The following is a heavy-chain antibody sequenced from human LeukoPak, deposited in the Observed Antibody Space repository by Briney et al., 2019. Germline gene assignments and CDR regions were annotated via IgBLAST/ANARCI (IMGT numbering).Heavy chain of an antibody. D-gene: IGHD3-10*01. V-gene: IGHV3-53*01. CDR1: GFTVRSNY. CDR2: IYSGGST. CDR3: ARASKASAPFDY. J-gene: IGHJ4*02. Sequence: GGSLRLSCTASGFTVRSNYMSWVRQAPGKGLVWVSIIYSGGSTNYAESVEGRFTISRDNSNNTLFLQMNSLRAEDTAVYYCARASKASAPFDYWGQGTLVTVSS.